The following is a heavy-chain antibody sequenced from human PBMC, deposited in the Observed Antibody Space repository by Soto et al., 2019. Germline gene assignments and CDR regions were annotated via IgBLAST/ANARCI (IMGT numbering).Heavy chain of an antibody. CDR3: ARGGAVGSAIDN. D-gene: IGHD6-19*01. Sequence: ASVKVSCKASGYSFTTYDFSWVRQAPGQGLEWMGWISPYNGNTKYAQNLQGRVTMTTDTDTSTAYMELRSLTSDDTAVYYCARGGAVGSAIDNCGQVTLVTVSS. V-gene: IGHV1-18*01. J-gene: IGHJ4*02. CDR1: GYSFTTYD. CDR2: ISPYNGNT.